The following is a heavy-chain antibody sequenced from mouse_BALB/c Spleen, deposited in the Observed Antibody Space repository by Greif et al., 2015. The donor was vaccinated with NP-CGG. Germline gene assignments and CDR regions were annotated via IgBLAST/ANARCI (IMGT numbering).Heavy chain of an antibody. J-gene: IGHJ4*01. CDR1: GYTFTDYA. V-gene: IGHV1S137*01. CDR3: ARSPSYYGDAMDY. Sequence: QVQLQQSGAELVRPGVSVKISCKGSGYTFTDYAMHWVKQSHAKSLEWIGVISTYYGDASYNQKFKGKATMTVDKSSSTAYMELARLTSEDSAIYYCARSPSYYGDAMDYWGQGTSVTVSS. D-gene: IGHD2-10*01. CDR2: ISTYYGDA.